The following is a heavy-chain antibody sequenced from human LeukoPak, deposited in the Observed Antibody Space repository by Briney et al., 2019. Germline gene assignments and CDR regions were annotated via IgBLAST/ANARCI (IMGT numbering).Heavy chain of an antibody. CDR3: ARGADY. CDR1: GGSISTSRYY. Sequence: SETLSLTCTVSGGSISTSRYYWGWIRQPPGKGLEWIGSIYSGLTYYNPSLKSRVTMSIDTSKNQFSLKLSSVTAADTAVYYCARGADYWGQGTLVTVSS. J-gene: IGHJ4*02. CDR2: IYSGLT. V-gene: IGHV4-39*01.